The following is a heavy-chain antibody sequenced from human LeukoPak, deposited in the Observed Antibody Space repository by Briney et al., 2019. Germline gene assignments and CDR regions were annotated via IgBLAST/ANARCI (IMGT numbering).Heavy chain of an antibody. V-gene: IGHV4-30-2*01. CDR1: GGSISSGGYS. D-gene: IGHD3-22*01. CDR3: ASGRVVSSRCFGGYCQTYYYNAMDV. J-gene: IGHJ6*02. Sequence: ETSETLSLTCAVSGGSISSGGYSWSWIRQPPGKGLEWIGYIYHSGSTYYNPSLKSRVTISLDTSKKQFSLKLGSVTAADTAVYYCASGRVVSSRCFGGYCQTYYYNAMDVWGQGTTVIVSS. CDR2: IYHSGST.